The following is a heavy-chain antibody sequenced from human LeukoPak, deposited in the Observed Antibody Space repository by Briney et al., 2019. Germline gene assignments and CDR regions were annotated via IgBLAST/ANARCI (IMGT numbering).Heavy chain of an antibody. CDR1: GGSISSYY. V-gene: IGHV4-59*12. Sequence: MTSETLSLTCTVSGGSISSYYWSWIRQPPGKGLEWIGYIYYSGSTNYNPSLKSRVTISVDKSKNQFSLKLSSVTAADTAVYYCARGSSSWSTDAFDIWGQGTMVTVSS. CDR3: ARGSSSWSTDAFDI. J-gene: IGHJ3*02. D-gene: IGHD6-13*01. CDR2: IYYSGST.